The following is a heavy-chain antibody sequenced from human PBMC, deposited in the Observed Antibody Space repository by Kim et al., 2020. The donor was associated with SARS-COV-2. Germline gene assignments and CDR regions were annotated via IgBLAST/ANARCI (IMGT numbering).Heavy chain of an antibody. J-gene: IGHJ3*01. CDR3: SRVSFRILLFIYAF. V-gene: IGHV3-23*01. CDR1: GFTFTTYA. CDR2: ISGGGDDT. Sequence: GGSLRLSCVGSGFTFTTYALNWVRQAPGRGLEWVSGISGGGDDTSYAASVKGRFTISQDRSNLVMYLQITRLIVDATAVFYCSRVSFRILLFIYAF.